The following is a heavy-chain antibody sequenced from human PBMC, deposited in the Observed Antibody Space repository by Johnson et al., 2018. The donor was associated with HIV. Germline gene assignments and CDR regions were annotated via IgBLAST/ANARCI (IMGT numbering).Heavy chain of an antibody. D-gene: IGHD1-26*01. J-gene: IGHJ3*02. V-gene: IGHV3-20*04. CDR2: INWNGGST. CDR3: ARDRGYLDAFDI. CDR1: GFTLGSHE. Sequence: VQLVESGGGLVKPGGSLRLSCAASGFTLGSHEMNWVRQAPGKGLEWVSGINWNGGSTDYADSVKGRFTISRDNSKNTLYLQMNSLRAEDTAVFYCARDRGYLDAFDIWGQGTMVTVSS.